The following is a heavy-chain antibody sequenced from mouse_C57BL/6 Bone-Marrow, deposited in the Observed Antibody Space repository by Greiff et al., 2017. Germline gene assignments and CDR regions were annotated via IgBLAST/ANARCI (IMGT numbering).Heavy chain of an antibody. D-gene: IGHD2-4*01. CDR1: GFTFSSYA. Sequence: DVHLVESGGGLVKPGGSLKLSCAASGFTFSSYAMSWVRQTPEKRLEWVATISDGGSYTYYPDNVKGRFTISRDNAKNNLYLQMSHLKSEDTAMYYCARAGYDYGIAYWGQGTLVTVSA. V-gene: IGHV5-4*01. J-gene: IGHJ3*01. CDR3: ARAGYDYGIAY. CDR2: ISDGGSYT.